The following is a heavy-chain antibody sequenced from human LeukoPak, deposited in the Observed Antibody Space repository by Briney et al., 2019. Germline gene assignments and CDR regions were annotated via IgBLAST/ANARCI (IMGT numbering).Heavy chain of an antibody. Sequence: PTGGSLRLSCAASGFTFSSYAMSWVRQAPGKGLEWVSAISGSGGSTYYADSVKGRFTISRDNSKNTLYLQMNSLRTEDTALYYCAKDIGPLTHHYDNSAYSGAFDYWGQGTLVTVSS. V-gene: IGHV3-23*01. CDR3: AKDIGPLTHHYDNSAYSGAFDY. D-gene: IGHD3-22*01. J-gene: IGHJ4*02. CDR1: GFTFSSYA. CDR2: ISGSGGST.